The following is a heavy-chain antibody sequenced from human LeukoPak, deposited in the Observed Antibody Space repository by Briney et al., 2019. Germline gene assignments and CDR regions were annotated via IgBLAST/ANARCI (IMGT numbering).Heavy chain of an antibody. CDR1: GYTFTGRY. V-gene: IGHV1-2*02. Sequence: ASVEVSCKASGYTFTGRYMHWVRQAPGQGLEWMGWINPNNGGTNYAQKFQGRVTMTRDTSISTAYMELSRLRSDDTAVYYCARETTVTNNWFDPWGQGTLVTVSS. D-gene: IGHD4-11*01. CDR2: INPNNGGT. J-gene: IGHJ5*02. CDR3: ARETTVTNNWFDP.